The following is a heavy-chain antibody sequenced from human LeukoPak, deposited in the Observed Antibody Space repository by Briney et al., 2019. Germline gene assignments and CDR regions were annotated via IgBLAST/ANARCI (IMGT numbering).Heavy chain of an antibody. Sequence: PGGSLRLSCAASGFTFDDYAMHWVRQAPGKGLEWVSGISWNSGSIGYADSVKGRFTISRDNAKNSLYLQMNSLRAEDTALYYCATASKKSGPYSYGRGGFDYWGQGTLVTVSS. CDR1: GFTFDDYA. D-gene: IGHD5-18*01. V-gene: IGHV3-9*01. CDR3: ATASKKSGPYSYGRGGFDY. CDR2: ISWNSGSI. J-gene: IGHJ4*02.